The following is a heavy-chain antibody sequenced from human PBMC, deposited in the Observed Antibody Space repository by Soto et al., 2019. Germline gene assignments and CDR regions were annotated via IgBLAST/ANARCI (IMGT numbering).Heavy chain of an antibody. CDR1: GFTFSSYW. J-gene: IGHJ4*02. V-gene: IGHV3-7*01. Sequence: GGSLRLSCAASGFTFSSYWMSWVRQAPGKGLEWVANIKQDGSEKYYVDSVKGRFTISRDNAKNSLYPQMNSLRAEDTAVYYCASLHSSSWYRNYFDYWGQGTLVTVSS. CDR3: ASLHSSSWYRNYFDY. CDR2: IKQDGSEK. D-gene: IGHD6-13*01.